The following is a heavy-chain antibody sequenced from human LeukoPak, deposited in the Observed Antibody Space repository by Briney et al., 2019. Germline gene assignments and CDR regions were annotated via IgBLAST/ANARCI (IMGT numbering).Heavy chain of an antibody. J-gene: IGHJ5*02. CDR1: GYTFTGYY. V-gene: IGHV1-2*02. CDR2: INPNSGGT. CDR3: ARAPYCSSTSCYFLWFDP. D-gene: IGHD2-2*01. Sequence: ASVKVSCKASGYTFTGYYMHWVRQAPGQGLEWMGWINPNSGGTNYAQKFQGRVTMTRDTSISTAYMELSRLRSDDTAVYYCARAPYCSSTSCYFLWFDPWGQGTLVTVSS.